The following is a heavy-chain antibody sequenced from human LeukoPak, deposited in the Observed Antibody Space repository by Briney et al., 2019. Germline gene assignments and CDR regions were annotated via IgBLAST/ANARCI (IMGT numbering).Heavy chain of an antibody. V-gene: IGHV1-2*02. CDR3: ARVGFWSGYYIFDY. D-gene: IGHD3-3*01. CDR1: GYTFTGYY. CDR2: INPNSGGT. Sequence: GASVKVSCKASGYTFTGYYMHWVRQAPGQGLEWMGWINPNSGGTNYAQKFQGRVTMTRDTSISTAYMELSRLRSDDTAVYYCARVGFWSGYYIFDYWGQGTLVTVSS. J-gene: IGHJ4*02.